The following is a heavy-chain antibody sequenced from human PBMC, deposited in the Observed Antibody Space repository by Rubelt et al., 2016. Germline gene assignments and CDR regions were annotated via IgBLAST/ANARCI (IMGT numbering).Heavy chain of an antibody. Sequence: GQLVESGGGVVQPGRSLRLSCAASGFTFSSYAMHWVRQAPGKGLEWVAVISYDGSNKYYADSVKGRFTISRDNAKNTLYLQMNSLRAEDTAVYYCARVERIPAAIRPYYYGMDVWGQGTTVTVSS. J-gene: IGHJ6*02. D-gene: IGHD2-2*02. CDR3: ARVERIPAAIRPYYYGMDV. CDR2: ISYDGSNK. CDR1: GFTFSSYA. V-gene: IGHV3-30*04.